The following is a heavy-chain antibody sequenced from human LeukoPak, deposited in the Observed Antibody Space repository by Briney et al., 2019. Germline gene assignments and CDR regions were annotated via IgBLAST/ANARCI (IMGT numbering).Heavy chain of an antibody. Sequence: PGRSLRLSCAASGFTFSRNGMHWVRQAPGKGLEWVAVIGSDGSNKEYGDSVKGRFTISRDNSKNTLYLQMNSLRVEDTAVYYCARRQLQQNSFDIWGQGTMVSVSS. CDR3: ARRQLQQNSFDI. CDR2: IGSDGSNK. V-gene: IGHV3-33*01. J-gene: IGHJ3*02. D-gene: IGHD6-13*01. CDR1: GFTFSRNG.